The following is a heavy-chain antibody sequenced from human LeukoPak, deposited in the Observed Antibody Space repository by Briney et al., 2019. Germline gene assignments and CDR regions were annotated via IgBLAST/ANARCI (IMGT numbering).Heavy chain of an antibody. CDR1: GFTFSSYG. Sequence: GGSLRLSCAASGFTFSSYGMHWVRQAPGKGLEWVAVIWYDGSNKYYADSVKGRFTISRDNSKNTLYLQMNSLRAEDTAVYYCARDRAACDYVWGSYRPTYYFDYWGQGTLVTVSS. J-gene: IGHJ4*02. CDR2: IWYDGSNK. V-gene: IGHV3-33*01. D-gene: IGHD3-16*02. CDR3: ARDRAACDYVWGSYRPTYYFDY.